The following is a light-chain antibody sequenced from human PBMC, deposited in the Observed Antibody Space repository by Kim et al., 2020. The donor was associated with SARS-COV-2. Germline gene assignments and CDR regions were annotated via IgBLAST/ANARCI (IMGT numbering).Light chain of an antibody. CDR1: QSTSTY. J-gene: IGKJ2*02. CDR2: GAS. CDR3: QQSYSAPPMCT. Sequence: SVGDRVTITCRTSQSTSTYLNWYQQKAGKAPKLLIYGASTLQNGVPSRFSGSGSGTNFTLTISSLQREDFATYYCQQSYSAPPMCTVGQGTKLEIK. V-gene: IGKV1-39*01.